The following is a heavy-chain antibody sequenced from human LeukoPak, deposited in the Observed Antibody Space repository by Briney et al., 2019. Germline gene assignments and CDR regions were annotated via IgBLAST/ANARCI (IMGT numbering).Heavy chain of an antibody. CDR1: GFTFDDYG. CDR2: INWNGGST. D-gene: IGHD4-17*01. J-gene: IGHJ5*02. V-gene: IGHV3-20*04. CDR3: ARDGDYGWFDP. Sequence: GGSLRLSCAASGFTFDDYGMSWVRQAPGKGLELVSGINWNGGSTGYADSVKGRFTISRDNAKNSLYLQMNSLRAEDTALYYCARDGDYGWFDPWGQGTLVTVSS.